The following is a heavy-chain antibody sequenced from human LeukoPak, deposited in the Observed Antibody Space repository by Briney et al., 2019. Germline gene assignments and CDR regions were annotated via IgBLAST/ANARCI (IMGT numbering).Heavy chain of an antibody. CDR3: ARDRQYQRGFDP. Sequence: PSETLSLTCTVSGGSISSHYWSWIRQPPGKGLEWIGYIYYSGSTNYNPSLKSRVTISVDTSKNQFSLKLSYVTAADTAVYYCARDRQYQRGFDPWGQGTLVTVSS. D-gene: IGHD2-2*01. CDR2: IYYSGST. J-gene: IGHJ5*02. CDR1: GGSISSHY. V-gene: IGHV4-59*11.